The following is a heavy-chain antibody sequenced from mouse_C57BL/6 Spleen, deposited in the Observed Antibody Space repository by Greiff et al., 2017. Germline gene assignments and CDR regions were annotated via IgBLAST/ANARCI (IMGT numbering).Heavy chain of an antibody. D-gene: IGHD3-2*02. V-gene: IGHV1-53*01. CDR1: GYTFTSYW. J-gene: IGHJ4*01. CDR3: ARDSSGYVLYYYAMDY. Sequence: VKLQQPGTELVKPGASVKLSCKASGYTFTSYWMHWVKQRPGQGLEWIGNITPSNGGTNYNEKFKSKATLTVDESSSTAYMQLSSLTSEDSAVYYCARDSSGYVLYYYAMDYWGQGTSVTVSS. CDR2: ITPSNGGT.